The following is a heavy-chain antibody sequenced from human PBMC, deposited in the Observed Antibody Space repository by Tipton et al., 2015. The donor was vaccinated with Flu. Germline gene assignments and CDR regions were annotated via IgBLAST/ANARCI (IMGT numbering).Heavy chain of an antibody. D-gene: IGHD6-13*01. CDR3: ARGSSSSYNWFDP. J-gene: IGHJ5*02. V-gene: IGHV4-34*01. Sequence: TLSLTCAVYGGSFSGYYWSWIRQPPGKGLEWIGEINHSGSTNYNPSLKSRVTISVDTSKNQFSLKLGSVTAADTAVYYCARGSSSSYNWFDPWGQGPLVTVSS. CDR1: GGSFSGYY. CDR2: INHSGST.